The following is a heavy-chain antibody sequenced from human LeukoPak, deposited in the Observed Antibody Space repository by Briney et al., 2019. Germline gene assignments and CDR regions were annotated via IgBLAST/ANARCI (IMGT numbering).Heavy chain of an antibody. Sequence: GASVKVSCKASGYTFTCYGISWVRQAPGQGLEWMGWISAYNGNTNYAQKLQGRVTMTTDTSTSTAYMELRSLRSDDTAVYYCARDQRGYSYGYPYFDYWGQGTLVTVSS. CDR2: ISAYNGNT. D-gene: IGHD5-18*01. J-gene: IGHJ4*02. V-gene: IGHV1-18*01. CDR1: GYTFTCYG. CDR3: ARDQRGYSYGYPYFDY.